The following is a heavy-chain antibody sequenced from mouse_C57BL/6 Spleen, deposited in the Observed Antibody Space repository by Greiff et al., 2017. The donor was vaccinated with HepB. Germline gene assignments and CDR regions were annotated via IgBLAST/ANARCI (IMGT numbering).Heavy chain of an antibody. Sequence: EVQLQESGPELVKPGASVKISCKASGYSFTGYYMNWVKQSPEKSLEWIGEINPSTGGTTYNQKFKAKATLTVDKSSSTAYMQLKSLTSEDSAVYYCAIGPYYFDYWGQGTTLTVSS. J-gene: IGHJ2*01. V-gene: IGHV1-42*01. D-gene: IGHD3-3*01. CDR3: AIGPYYFDY. CDR2: INPSTGGT. CDR1: GYSFTGYY.